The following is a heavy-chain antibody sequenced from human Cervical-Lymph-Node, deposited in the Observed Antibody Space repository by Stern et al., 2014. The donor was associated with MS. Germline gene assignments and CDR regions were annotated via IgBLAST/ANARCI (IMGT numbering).Heavy chain of an antibody. J-gene: IGHJ4*02. Sequence: VQLVESGGXXXXXXXXLRLSCXXSGFXXXHYSXXXXXQAPGKGLXXXXXXXNKSTHTYYADSVEGRFTISRDSAKDSVSLHMVSLRAEDTAVYYCARARVGDYARSPHLDSWGQGTLVTVSS. D-gene: IGHD4-17*01. V-gene: IGHV3-11*06. CDR2: XXNKSTHT. CDR3: ARARVGDYARSPHLDS. CDR1: GFXXXHYS.